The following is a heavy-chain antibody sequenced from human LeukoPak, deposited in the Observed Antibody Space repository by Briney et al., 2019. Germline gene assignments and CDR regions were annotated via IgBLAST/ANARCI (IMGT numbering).Heavy chain of an antibody. CDR3: AKAPGDYDGGLDY. V-gene: IGHV3-30*02. Sequence: GGSLRLSCAASGFTFSSYGMHWVRQAPGKGLEWVAFIRYDGSNKYYADSVKGRFTISRDNSKNTLYLQMNSLRAEDTAVYYCAKAPGDYDGGLDYWGQGTLVTVSS. CDR1: GFTFSSYG. J-gene: IGHJ4*02. CDR2: IRYDGSNK. D-gene: IGHD4-23*01.